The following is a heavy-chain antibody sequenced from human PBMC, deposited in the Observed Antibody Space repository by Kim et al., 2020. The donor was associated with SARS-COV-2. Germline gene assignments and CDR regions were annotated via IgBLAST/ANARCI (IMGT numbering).Heavy chain of an antibody. Sequence: YAAPVKGSFTISRDDSKNTLYLQMNSLKTEDTAVYYCTTVRHSSSPHFDYWGQGTLVTVSS. V-gene: IGHV3-15*01. D-gene: IGHD6-13*01. J-gene: IGHJ4*02. CDR3: TTVRHSSSPHFDY.